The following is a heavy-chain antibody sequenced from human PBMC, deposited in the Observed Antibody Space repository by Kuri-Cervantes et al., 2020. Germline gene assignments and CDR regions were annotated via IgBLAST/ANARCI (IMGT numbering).Heavy chain of an antibody. D-gene: IGHD6-19*01. Sequence: GGSRRLSCAASGFTFDDYAMHGVRQAPGKGLEWVSGISWNSGSIGYADSVKGRFTISRDNAKNSLYLQMNSLRAEDTAVYYCARTYSSGWTSGYFDLWGRGTLVTVSS. CDR3: ARTYSSGWTSGYFDL. CDR1: GFTFDDYA. CDR2: ISWNSGSI. V-gene: IGHV3-9*01. J-gene: IGHJ2*01.